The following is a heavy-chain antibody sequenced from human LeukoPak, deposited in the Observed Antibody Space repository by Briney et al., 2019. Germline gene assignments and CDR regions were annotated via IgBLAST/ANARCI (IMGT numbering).Heavy chain of an antibody. CDR1: GFTFSSYG. J-gene: IGHJ4*02. D-gene: IGHD6-6*01. Sequence: GGSLRLPCAASGFTFSSYGMHWVRQAPDKGLEWVAFIRYDGSNKYYADSVKGRFTISRDNSKNSLYLQMNSLRGEDTAVYYCARNQRSSSSHFDHWGQGTLVTVSS. CDR3: ARNQRSSSSHFDH. CDR2: IRYDGSNK. V-gene: IGHV3-30*02.